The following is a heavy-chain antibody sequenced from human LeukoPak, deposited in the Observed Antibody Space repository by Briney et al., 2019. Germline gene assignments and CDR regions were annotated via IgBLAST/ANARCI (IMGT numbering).Heavy chain of an antibody. CDR2: IYPGDSDT. Sequence: GESLKISCKGSGYSFTNYWIGWVRQMPGKGLEWMGIIYPGDSDTRYSPSFQGQVTISAAKSISTAYLQWSSLKASDTAMYYCARVRPNRRYSYGYLTHAFDIWGQGTMGTVSS. J-gene: IGHJ3*02. CDR3: ARVRPNRRYSYGYLTHAFDI. D-gene: IGHD5-18*01. CDR1: GYSFTNYW. V-gene: IGHV5-51*01.